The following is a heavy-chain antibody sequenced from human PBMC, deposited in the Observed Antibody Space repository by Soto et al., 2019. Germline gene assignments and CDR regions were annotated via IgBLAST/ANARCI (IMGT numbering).Heavy chain of an antibody. D-gene: IGHD3-22*01. Sequence: GGSLRLSCVASGFTFDDYANHWIRQTPEKGLEWVSGVTWYGEVRGYSDSVKGRFTISRDNAKNSLYLEMNSLRPEDTALYYCVKDSESSGYLTHLDYWGQGTLVTVSS. J-gene: IGHJ4*02. CDR3: VKDSESSGYLTHLDY. CDR1: GFTFDDYA. V-gene: IGHV3-9*01. CDR2: VTWYGEVR.